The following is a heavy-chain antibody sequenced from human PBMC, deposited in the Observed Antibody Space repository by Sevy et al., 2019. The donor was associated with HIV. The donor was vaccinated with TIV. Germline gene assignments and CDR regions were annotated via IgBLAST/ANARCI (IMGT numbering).Heavy chain of an antibody. J-gene: IGHJ6*02. Sequence: GGSLRLSCAASGFSFSGYSFNWVRQAPGKGLEWVSSIDTSSAYIYYADSVKGRFTSSRDNAKNAQYLQMSSLRAEDTAVYFCARVNCTNGVCFQGYYYYGLDVWGQGTTVTVSS. CDR2: IDTSSAYI. CDR3: ARVNCTNGVCFQGYYYYGLDV. V-gene: IGHV3-21*01. CDR1: GFSFSGYS. D-gene: IGHD2-8*01.